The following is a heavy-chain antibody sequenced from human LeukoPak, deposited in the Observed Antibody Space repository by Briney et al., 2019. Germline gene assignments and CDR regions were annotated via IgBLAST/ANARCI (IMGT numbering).Heavy chain of an antibody. CDR2: ISSNGGST. CDR3: ARDGRLWFGPYDY. V-gene: IGHV3-64*01. CDR1: GFTFSSYA. J-gene: IGHJ4*02. D-gene: IGHD3-10*01. Sequence: PGGSLRLSCAASGFTFSSYAMHWVRQAPGKGLEYVSAISSNGGSTYYANSVKGRFTISRDNSKNTLYLQMGSLRAEDMAVYYCARDGRLWFGPYDYWGQGTLVTVSS.